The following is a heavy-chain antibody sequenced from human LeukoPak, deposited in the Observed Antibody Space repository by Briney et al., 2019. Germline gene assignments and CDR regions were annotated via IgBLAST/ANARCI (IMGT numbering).Heavy chain of an antibody. V-gene: IGHV4-39*07. Sequence: PGGSLRLSCAASGFTFSSYAMSWVRQAPGKGLEWIGSIYYSGSTYYNPSLKSRVTISVDTSKNQFSLKLSSVTAADTAVYYCARVKIAVAGTGLFYMDVWGKGTTVTVSS. D-gene: IGHD6-19*01. J-gene: IGHJ6*03. CDR1: GFTFSSYA. CDR3: ARVKIAVAGTGLFYMDV. CDR2: IYYSGST.